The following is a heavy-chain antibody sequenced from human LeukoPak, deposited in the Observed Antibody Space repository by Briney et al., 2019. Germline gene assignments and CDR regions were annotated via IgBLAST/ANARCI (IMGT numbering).Heavy chain of an antibody. CDR3: ARGALITIFGVVTLTPIDY. V-gene: IGHV1-18*01. Sequence: ASVKVSCKASGYTFTSYGISWVRQAPGQGLEWMGWISAYNGNTNYAQKLQGRVAMTTDTSTSTVYMELSSLRSEDTAVYYCARGALITIFGVVTLTPIDYWGQGTLVTVSS. CDR2: ISAYNGNT. J-gene: IGHJ4*02. CDR1: GYTFTSYG. D-gene: IGHD3-3*01.